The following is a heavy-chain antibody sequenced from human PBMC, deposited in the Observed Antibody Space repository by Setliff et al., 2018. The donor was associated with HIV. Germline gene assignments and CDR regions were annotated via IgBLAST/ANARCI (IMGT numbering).Heavy chain of an antibody. CDR1: GFTFSSHA. D-gene: IGHD4-4*01. V-gene: IGHV3-23*01. Sequence: GGSLRLSCAASGFTFSSHAMTWVRQAPGQGLEWVSIISGSGGSTYYADSVKGRFTISRDNSKNMVYLQMDSLRAEDTAVYYCAKTQTVITVYGPFDSWGQGTPVTVSS. J-gene: IGHJ4*02. CDR2: ISGSGGST. CDR3: AKTQTVITVYGPFDS.